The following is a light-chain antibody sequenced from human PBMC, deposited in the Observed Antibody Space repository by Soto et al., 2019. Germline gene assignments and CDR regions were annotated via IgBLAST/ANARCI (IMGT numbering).Light chain of an antibody. CDR2: GAF. CDR3: QQRNIWPPVT. V-gene: IGKV3-11*01. J-gene: IGKJ5*01. Sequence: EIVLTQSPATLSFFPGERATLSCRASQSVSIYLDWYQQKPGQAPRLLIYGAFNRAAGIPARFSGSGSGTDFTLTISSLEPEDSAVYYCQQRNIWPPVTFGQGTRLEIK. CDR1: QSVSIY.